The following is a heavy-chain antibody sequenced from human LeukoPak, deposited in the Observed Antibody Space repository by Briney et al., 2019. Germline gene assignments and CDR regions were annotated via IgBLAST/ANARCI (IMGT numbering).Heavy chain of an antibody. V-gene: IGHV3-53*01. Sequence: SGGSLRLSCATSGFSVSDNYMTWVRQAPGKALEWVSVIYRGGSTYYADSVKGRFTTSRDNSKNMVYLQMNSLRVEDTAVYYCARGGAYGSGNHYRGGAFDIWGQGTMVTVSS. CDR3: ARGGAYGSGNHYRGGAFDI. CDR1: GFSVSDNY. CDR2: IYRGGST. D-gene: IGHD3-10*01. J-gene: IGHJ3*02.